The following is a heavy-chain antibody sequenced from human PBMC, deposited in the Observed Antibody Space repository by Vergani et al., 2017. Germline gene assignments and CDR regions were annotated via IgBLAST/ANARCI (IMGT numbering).Heavy chain of an antibody. CDR3: ARSSGWYVYYMDV. Sequence: QVQLVESGGGVVQPGRSLRLSCAASGFTFSSYRMHWVRQAPGKGLEWVAVISYDGSNKYYADSVKGRFTISRDNSKNTLYLQMNSLRAEDTAVYYCARSSGWYVYYMDVWGKGTTVTVSS. CDR1: GFTFSSYR. CDR2: ISYDGSNK. V-gene: IGHV3-30*03. J-gene: IGHJ6*03. D-gene: IGHD6-19*01.